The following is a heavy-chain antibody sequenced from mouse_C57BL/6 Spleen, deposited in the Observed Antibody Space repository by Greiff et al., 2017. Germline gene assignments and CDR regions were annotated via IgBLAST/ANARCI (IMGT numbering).Heavy chain of an antibody. CDR1: GYAFSSSW. J-gene: IGHJ2*01. CDR2: IYPGDGDT. CDR3: ARQGYGSSYGYFDY. Sequence: VNVVESGPELVKPGASVKISCKASGYAFSSSWMNWVKQRPGKGLEWIGRIYPGDGDTNYNGKFKGKATLTADKSSSTAYMQLSSLTSEDSAVYFCARQGYGSSYGYFDYWGQGTTLTVSS. D-gene: IGHD1-1*01. V-gene: IGHV1-82*01.